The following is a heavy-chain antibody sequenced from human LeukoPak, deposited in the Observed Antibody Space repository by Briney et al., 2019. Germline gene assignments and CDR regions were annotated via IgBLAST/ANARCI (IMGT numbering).Heavy chain of an antibody. V-gene: IGHV3-53*01. Sequence: PGGSLRLSCAASGFSVSGDYLSWVRRAPGKGLEWVSVIYSGGATYYTDSVKGRFTISRDNSENTLYLQMNSLKAEDTAVYFCARRRSWYEGGFYFDSWGQGTLVTVSS. CDR3: ARRRSWYEGGFYFDS. D-gene: IGHD6-13*01. CDR1: GFSVSGDY. J-gene: IGHJ4*02. CDR2: IYSGGAT.